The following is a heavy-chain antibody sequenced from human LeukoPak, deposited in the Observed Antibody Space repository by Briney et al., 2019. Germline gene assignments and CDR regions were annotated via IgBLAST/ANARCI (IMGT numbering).Heavy chain of an antibody. D-gene: IGHD2-2*01. CDR1: GYTFTGYY. Sequence: ASVKVSCKASGYTFTGYYMHWVRQAPGQGLEWMGIINPSGGSTSYAQKFQGRVTMTRDTSTSTVYMELSSLRSEDTAVYYCARGVVVVVPAASGAFDIWGQGTMVTVSS. V-gene: IGHV1-46*01. CDR3: ARGVVVVVPAASGAFDI. CDR2: INPSGGST. J-gene: IGHJ3*02.